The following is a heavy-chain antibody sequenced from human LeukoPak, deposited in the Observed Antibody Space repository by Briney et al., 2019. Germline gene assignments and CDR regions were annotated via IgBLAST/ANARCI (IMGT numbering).Heavy chain of an antibody. J-gene: IGHJ4*02. CDR3: ARDMTTVTRGLDY. Sequence: GGSLRLSCAASGFTFSRYVMSWVRQAPGKGLEWVSTISDSGGSTYYADSVKGRFTISRDNSKNTLYLQMNSLRAEDTAVYYCARDMTTVTRGLDYWGQGTLVTVSS. D-gene: IGHD4-17*01. CDR1: GFTFSRYV. CDR2: ISDSGGST. V-gene: IGHV3-23*01.